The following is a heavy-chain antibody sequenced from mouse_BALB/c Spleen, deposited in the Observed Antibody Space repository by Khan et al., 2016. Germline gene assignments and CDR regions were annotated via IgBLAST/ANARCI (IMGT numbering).Heavy chain of an antibody. CDR2: INPSTGYT. CDR1: GYTFTSYW. V-gene: IGHV1-7*01. CDR3: ASYYGNYYAMDY. J-gene: IGHJ4*01. D-gene: IGHD2-1*01. Sequence: QVQLQQPGAELAKPGASVKMSCKASGYTFTSYWMHWVKQRPGQGLEWIGYINPSTGYTEYNQKFKDKATLTADKSSSTAYMQLSSLTSEDSAVYYCASYYGNYYAMDYWGQGTSVTVSS.